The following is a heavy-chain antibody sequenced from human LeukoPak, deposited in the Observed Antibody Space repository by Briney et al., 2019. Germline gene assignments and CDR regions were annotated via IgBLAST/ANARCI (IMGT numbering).Heavy chain of an antibody. CDR2: IKQDGSEK. D-gene: IGHD2-15*01. CDR3: ARERSGYCSDGSCYDFDY. J-gene: IGHJ4*02. CDR1: GFTFSNYW. Sequence: GGSLRLSCAASGFTFSNYWMSWVRQAPGKGLGWVANIKQDGSEKYYAESVKGRFTISRDNAKNSLYLQMNSLRAEDTAMYYCARERSGYCSDGSCYDFDYWGQGTLVTVSS. V-gene: IGHV3-7*01.